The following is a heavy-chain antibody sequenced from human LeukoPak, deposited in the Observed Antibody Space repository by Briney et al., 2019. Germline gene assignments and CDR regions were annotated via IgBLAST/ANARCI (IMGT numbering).Heavy chain of an antibody. CDR1: GFTFSNYT. V-gene: IGHV3-30-3*01. Sequence: GGSLRLSCAASGFTFSNYTMHWVRQAPGKGLEWMAVISYDGSNEYYADSVKGRFTISRDNSKNTLYLQMNSLRAEDTAVYYCARDQRSGTSGYYPYYFDHWGQGTLVTVSS. CDR2: ISYDGSNE. CDR3: ARDQRSGTSGYYPYYFDH. D-gene: IGHD3-22*01. J-gene: IGHJ4*02.